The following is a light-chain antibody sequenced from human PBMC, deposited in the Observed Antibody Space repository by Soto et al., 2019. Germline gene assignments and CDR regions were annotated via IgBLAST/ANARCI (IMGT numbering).Light chain of an antibody. J-gene: IGKJ1*01. CDR2: DAS. CDR1: QSIGYY. Sequence: EIVLTQSPATLSLSPGERATLSCRASQSIGYYLAWYQEKPGQAPRLLIYDASIRATGIPARFSGSWSGTDFNLTINGLEPEDSAVYYCQQRGNWPPTWTFGQGTKVEIK. V-gene: IGKV3-11*01. CDR3: QQRGNWPPTWT.